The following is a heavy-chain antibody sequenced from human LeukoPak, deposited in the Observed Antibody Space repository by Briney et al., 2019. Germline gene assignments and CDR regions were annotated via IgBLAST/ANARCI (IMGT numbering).Heavy chain of an antibody. V-gene: IGHV3-23*01. Sequence: GGPLSLSCAAPGLPFSSSAMSWVRKAPGKGLAWVSSITDSGDGEYYADSVKGRFTISRDDSKNTLYLQMNSLRAEDTAVYYCAKDSPVATRWGQGTLVTVSS. CDR2: ITDSGDGE. CDR3: AKDSPVATR. J-gene: IGHJ4*02. D-gene: IGHD1-26*01. CDR1: GLPFSSSA.